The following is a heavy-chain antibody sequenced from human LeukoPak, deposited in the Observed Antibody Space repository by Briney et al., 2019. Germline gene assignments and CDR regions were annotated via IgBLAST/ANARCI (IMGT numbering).Heavy chain of an antibody. J-gene: IGHJ3*02. D-gene: IGHD2-21*01. CDR3: ARLWPRDAFDI. CDR1: GGSISSYY. Sequence: SETLSLTCTVSGGSISSYYWGWIRQPPGKGLEWIGSIYYSGSTYYNPSLKSRVTISVDTSKNQFSLKLSSVTAADTAVYYCARLWPRDAFDIWGQGTMVTVSS. V-gene: IGHV4-39*01. CDR2: IYYSGST.